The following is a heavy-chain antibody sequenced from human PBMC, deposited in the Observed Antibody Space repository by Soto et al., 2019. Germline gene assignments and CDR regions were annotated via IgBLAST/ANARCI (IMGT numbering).Heavy chain of an antibody. V-gene: IGHV1-69*12. Sequence: QVQLVQSGAEVKKPGSSVKVSCKASGGTFSSYAISWVRQAPGQGLEWMGGIIPIFGTATYAQKFQGRVTITADESTSTAYMELSSLRSEDTAVYYCARALRGYDFWSGYSDAFDIWGQGTMVTVSS. CDR2: IIPIFGTA. D-gene: IGHD3-3*01. J-gene: IGHJ3*02. CDR1: GGTFSSYA. CDR3: ARALRGYDFWSGYSDAFDI.